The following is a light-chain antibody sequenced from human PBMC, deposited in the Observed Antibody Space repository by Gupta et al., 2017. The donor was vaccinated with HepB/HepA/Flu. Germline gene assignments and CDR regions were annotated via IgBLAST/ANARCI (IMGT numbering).Light chain of an antibody. V-gene: IGLV3-21*04. Sequence: SYVLTQPPSVSVAPGKTASITFGGNNIGTKGVHWYQQMPGQAPVMVIYNDSDRPSGIPERFSGSNSGSTATLTISRVEAGDEAEYYCQVWDSSDDSAVFGGGTKLTVL. CDR2: NDS. CDR3: QVWDSSDDSAV. J-gene: IGLJ2*01. CDR1: NIGTKG.